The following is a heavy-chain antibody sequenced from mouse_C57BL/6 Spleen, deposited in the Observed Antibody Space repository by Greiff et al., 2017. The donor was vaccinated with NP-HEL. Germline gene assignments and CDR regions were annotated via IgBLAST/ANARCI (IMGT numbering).Heavy chain of an antibody. Sequence: QVQLQQPGAELVMPGASVKLSCKASGYTFTSYWMHWVKQRPGQGLEWIGEIDPSDSYTNYNQKFKGKSTLTVDKSSSTAYMQLSSLTSEDSAVYYCARVYYDYAWFAYWGQGTLVTVSA. CDR3: ARVYYDYAWFAY. D-gene: IGHD2-4*01. J-gene: IGHJ3*01. V-gene: IGHV1-69*01. CDR1: GYTFTSYW. CDR2: IDPSDSYT.